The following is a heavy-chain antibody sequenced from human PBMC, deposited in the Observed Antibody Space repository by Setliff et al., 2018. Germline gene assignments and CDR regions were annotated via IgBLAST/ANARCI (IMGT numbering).Heavy chain of an antibody. CDR1: GGSISHYY. CDR3: ARGGDIVVVPAAPPYYYYGMDV. V-gene: IGHV4-4*07. Sequence: SETLSLTCTVSGGSISHYYWNWIRQPAGKGLEWIGRIYTSGSTNYNPSLKSRVTISVDTSKNQFSLKLSSVTAADTAVYYCARGGDIVVVPAAPPYYYYGMDVWGQGTTVTVSS. J-gene: IGHJ6*02. CDR2: IYTSGST. D-gene: IGHD2-2*01.